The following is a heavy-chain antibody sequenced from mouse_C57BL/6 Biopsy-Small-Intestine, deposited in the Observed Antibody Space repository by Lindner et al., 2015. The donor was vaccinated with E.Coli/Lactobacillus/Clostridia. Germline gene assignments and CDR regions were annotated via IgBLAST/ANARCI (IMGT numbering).Heavy chain of an antibody. CDR1: GYTFTTYW. CDR2: INPSSGYT. Sequence: VQLQESGPELAKPGASVKMSCKASGYTFTTYWMHWVKQRPGQGLEWIGCINPSSGYTEYNQKFKDKATLTADKSSSTAYMQLSSLTSEDSAVYYCARDLDYWGQGTTLTVSS. CDR3: ARDLDY. J-gene: IGHJ2*01. V-gene: IGHV1-7*01.